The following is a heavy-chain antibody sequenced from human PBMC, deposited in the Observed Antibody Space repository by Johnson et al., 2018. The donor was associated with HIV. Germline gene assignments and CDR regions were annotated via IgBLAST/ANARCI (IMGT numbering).Heavy chain of an antibody. CDR2: ISWNSGSI. D-gene: IGHD1-26*01. Sequence: VQLVESGGGLVQPGRSLRLSCAASGFTFDDYAMHWVRQAPGKGLEWVSGISWNSGSIGYADSVKVRFTISRDNSKNTLYLQMGSLRPEDMAVYYCARGGGVVGNAFDIWGQGTMVTVSS. V-gene: IGHV3-9*03. CDR1: GFTFDDYA. CDR3: ARGGGVVGNAFDI. J-gene: IGHJ3*02.